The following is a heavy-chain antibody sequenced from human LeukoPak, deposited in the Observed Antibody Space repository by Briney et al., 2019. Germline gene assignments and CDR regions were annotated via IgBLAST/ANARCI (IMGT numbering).Heavy chain of an antibody. D-gene: IGHD2-2*01. V-gene: IGHV4-34*01. Sequence: GSLRLSCAASGFTFSSYAMSWIRQPPGKGLEWIGEINHSGSTNYNPSLKSRVTISVDTSKNQFSLKLSSVTAADTAVYYCARVIVVVPAATSPLFTYYYYGMDVWGQGTTVTVSS. CDR3: ARVIVVVPAATSPLFTYYYYGMDV. CDR2: INHSGST. CDR1: GFTFSSYA. J-gene: IGHJ6*02.